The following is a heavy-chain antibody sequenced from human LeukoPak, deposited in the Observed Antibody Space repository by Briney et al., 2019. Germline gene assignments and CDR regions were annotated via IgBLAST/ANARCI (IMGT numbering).Heavy chain of an antibody. CDR1: GFTFSSYW. CDR3: ARGYYDFWSGYLDYFDY. D-gene: IGHD3-3*01. V-gene: IGHV3-7*01. Sequence: PGGSLRLSCAASGFTFSSYWMSWVRQAPGKGLEWVANIKQDGSEKYYVDSVKGRFTISRDNAKNSLYLQMNSLRAEDMAVYYCARGYYDFWSGYLDYFDYWGQGTLVTVSS. J-gene: IGHJ4*02. CDR2: IKQDGSEK.